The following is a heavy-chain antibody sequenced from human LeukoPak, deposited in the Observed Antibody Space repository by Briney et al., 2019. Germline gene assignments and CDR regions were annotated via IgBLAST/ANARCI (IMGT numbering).Heavy chain of an antibody. Sequence: SETLSLTCAVYGGSFSGYYWSWIRQPPGKGLEWIGEINHSGSTYYNPSLKSRVTISVDTSKNQFSLKLSSVTAADTAVYYCARDLPDITMVRGVITHGAFDIWGQGTMVTVSS. CDR2: INHSGST. CDR3: ARDLPDITMVRGVITHGAFDI. D-gene: IGHD3-10*01. CDR1: GGSFSGYY. V-gene: IGHV4-34*01. J-gene: IGHJ3*02.